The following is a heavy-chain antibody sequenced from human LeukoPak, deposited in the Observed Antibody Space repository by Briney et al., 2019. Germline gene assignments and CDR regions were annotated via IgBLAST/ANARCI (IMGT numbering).Heavy chain of an antibody. J-gene: IGHJ4*02. V-gene: IGHV1-2*02. CDR1: GYTFTGYY. CDR3: ARGDGYNKGRYYFDY. D-gene: IGHD5-24*01. CDR2: INPNSGGT. Sequence: ASVKVSCKASGYTFTGYYMHWVRQAPGQGLEWMGWINPNSGGTNYAQKFQGRVTMTRDTSISTAYMELSRLRSEDTAVYYCARGDGYNKGRYYFDYWGQGTLVTVSS.